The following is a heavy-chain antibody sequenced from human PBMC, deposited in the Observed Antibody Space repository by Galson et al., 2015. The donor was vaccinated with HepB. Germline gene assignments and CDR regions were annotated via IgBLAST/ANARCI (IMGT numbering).Heavy chain of an antibody. V-gene: IGHV3-33*01. J-gene: IGHJ4*02. CDR1: GFTFSSYG. CDR3: ARAWIQLWHLDY. D-gene: IGHD5-18*01. CDR2: IWYDGSNK. Sequence: SLRLSCAASGFTFSSYGMHWVRQAPGKGLEWVAVIWYDGSNKYYADSVKGRFTISRDNSKNALYLQMNSLRAEDTAVYYCARAWIQLWHLDYWGQGTLVTVSS.